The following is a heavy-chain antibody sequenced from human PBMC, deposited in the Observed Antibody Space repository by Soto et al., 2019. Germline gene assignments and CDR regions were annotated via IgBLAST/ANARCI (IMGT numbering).Heavy chain of an antibody. CDR3: ASLRGHSGTAQFDY. CDR2: VYYSGRT. CDR1: GASISTSSYH. D-gene: IGHD1-1*01. V-gene: IGHV4-39*01. J-gene: IGHJ4*02. Sequence: QVQLQESGPGLVKPSETLSLTCTVSGASISTSSYHWGWIRQPPGKGLEWIGSVYYSGRTYYNPSLKSRVTLPVDTARDQFSLKLTSVSAADTALYYCASLRGHSGTAQFDYWGQGTLVIVSS.